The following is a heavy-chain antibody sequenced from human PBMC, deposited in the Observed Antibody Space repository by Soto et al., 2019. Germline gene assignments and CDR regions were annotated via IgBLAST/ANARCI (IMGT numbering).Heavy chain of an antibody. CDR1: GGIFGSHG. D-gene: IGHD3-22*01. Sequence: QVQLIQSEAEVKKPGSSVRVSCTASGGIFGSHGFSWVRQAPGQRLEWVGGFIPIFRTLTYTEKFQARVRIAADESTNTVYLDLSSLTSVDTAVYYCVRDRRIYYSDPHDEFVASDYEVWGQGTMVSVSS. V-gene: IGHV1-69*01. CDR3: VRDRRIYYSDPHDEFVASDYEV. J-gene: IGHJ3*01. CDR2: FIPIFRTL.